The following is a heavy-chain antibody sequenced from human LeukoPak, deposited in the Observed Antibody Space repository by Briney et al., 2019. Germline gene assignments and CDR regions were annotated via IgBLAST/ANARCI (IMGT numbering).Heavy chain of an antibody. CDR3: ARDGGYCSGGSCWERFDP. J-gene: IGHJ5*02. V-gene: IGHV4-34*01. Sequence: SETLSLTCAVYGGSFSGYYWSWIRQPPGKGLEWIGEINHSGSTNYNPSLKSRVTISVDTSKNQFSLKLSSVTAADTAVYYCARDGGYCSGGSCWERFDPWGQGTLVTVSS. CDR2: INHSGST. CDR1: GGSFSGYY. D-gene: IGHD2-15*01.